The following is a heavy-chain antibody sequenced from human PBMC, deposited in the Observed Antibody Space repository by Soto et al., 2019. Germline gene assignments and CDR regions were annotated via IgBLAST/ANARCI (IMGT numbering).Heavy chain of an antibody. Sequence: GESLKISCKGSGYSFTSYWIGWVRQMPGKGLEWMGIIYPGDSDTRYSPSFQGQVTISADKSISTAYLQWSSLKASDTAMYYCARTPPPDFWSDYDYYYGMDVWGQGTTVTVSS. J-gene: IGHJ6*02. CDR3: ARTPPPDFWSDYDYYYGMDV. CDR1: GYSFTSYW. D-gene: IGHD3-3*01. CDR2: IYPGDSDT. V-gene: IGHV5-51*01.